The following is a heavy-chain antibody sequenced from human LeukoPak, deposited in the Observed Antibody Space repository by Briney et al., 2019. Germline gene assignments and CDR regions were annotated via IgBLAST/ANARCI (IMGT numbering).Heavy chain of an antibody. CDR3: ARAAGGYSYGTLGMDV. J-gene: IGHJ6*02. CDR1: GGSISSGDYY. D-gene: IGHD5-18*01. CDR2: IYYSGST. V-gene: IGHV4-30-4*01. Sequence: SQTLSPTCTVSGGSISSGDYYWSWIRQPPGKGLEWIGYIYYSGSTYYNPSLKSRVTISVDTSKNQFSLKLSSVTAADTAVYYCARAAGGYSYGTLGMDVWGQGTTVTVSS.